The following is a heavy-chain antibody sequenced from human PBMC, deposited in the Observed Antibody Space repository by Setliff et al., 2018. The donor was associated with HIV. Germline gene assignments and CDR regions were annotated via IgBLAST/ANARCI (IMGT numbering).Heavy chain of an antibody. D-gene: IGHD6-13*01. J-gene: IGHJ6*03. Sequence: PGVSLRLSCEASGFTFSDYDFHWVRQAAGKGLEWVSAIGTGGDTNYADSVKGRFTISRDNAKNSLYLQMNSLRAEDTAVYYCARSISSSWLYYYYYYMDVWGKGTTVTVSS. CDR3: ARSISSSWLYYYYYYMDV. V-gene: IGHV3-13*01. CDR1: GFTFSDYD. CDR2: IGTGGDT.